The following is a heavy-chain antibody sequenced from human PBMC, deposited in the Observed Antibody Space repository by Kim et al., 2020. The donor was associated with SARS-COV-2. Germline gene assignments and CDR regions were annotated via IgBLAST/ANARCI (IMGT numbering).Heavy chain of an antibody. D-gene: IGHD6-13*01. V-gene: IGHV3-30*02. J-gene: IGHJ4*02. CDR3: AKSGDPYSSSCPDY. Sequence: AATATDRFTMSRANPKSTLYLQMNSLRAEDTAVYYCAKSGDPYSSSCPDYWGQGTLVTVSS.